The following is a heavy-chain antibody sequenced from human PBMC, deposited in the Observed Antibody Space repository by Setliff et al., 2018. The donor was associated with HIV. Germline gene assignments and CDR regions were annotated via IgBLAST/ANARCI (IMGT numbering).Heavy chain of an antibody. CDR2: INPSGGST. J-gene: IGHJ6*02. D-gene: IGHD3-3*01. CDR3: ARDFLVLLQFLEWPIRDLYGMDV. Sequence: RASVKVSCKASGYTFTSYYMHWVRQAPGQGLEWMGIINPSGGSTSYAQKFQGRVTMTRDTSTSTVYMELSSLRSEDTAVYYCARDFLVLLQFLEWPIRDLYGMDVWGQGTTVTVSS. CDR1: GYTFTSYY. V-gene: IGHV1-46*01.